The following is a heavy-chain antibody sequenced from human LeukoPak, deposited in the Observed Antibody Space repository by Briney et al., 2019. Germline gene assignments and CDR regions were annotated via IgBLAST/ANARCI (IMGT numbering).Heavy chain of an antibody. Sequence: GGSLRLSCAASGFTFSSYGMHWVRQAPGKGLEWVAFIRYDGSNKYYADSVKGRFTISRDNSKNTLYLQMNSLGAEDTAVYYCAKWYCSSTSCFRYNFDYWGQGTLVTVSS. CDR2: IRYDGSNK. CDR3: AKWYCSSTSCFRYNFDY. V-gene: IGHV3-30*02. D-gene: IGHD2-2*01. J-gene: IGHJ4*02. CDR1: GFTFSSYG.